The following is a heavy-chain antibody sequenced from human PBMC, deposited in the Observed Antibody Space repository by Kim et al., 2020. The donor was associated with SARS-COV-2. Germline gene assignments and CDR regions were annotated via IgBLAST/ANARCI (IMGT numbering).Heavy chain of an antibody. CDR1: GGSISSSNW. V-gene: IGHV4-4*02. Sequence: SETLSLTCAVSGGSISSSNWWSWVRQPPGKGLEWIGEIYHSGSTNYNPSLKSRVTISVDKSKNQFSLKLSYVTAADTAVYYCARSRYCSSTSCYGVRPVRDYYYYYFMDVWGRGTTVTVSS. CDR3: ARSRYCSSTSCYGVRPVRDYYYYYFMDV. J-gene: IGHJ6*03. D-gene: IGHD2-2*01. CDR2: IYHSGST.